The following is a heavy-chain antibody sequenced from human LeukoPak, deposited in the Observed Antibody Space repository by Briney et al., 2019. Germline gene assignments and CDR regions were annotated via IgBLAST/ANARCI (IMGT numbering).Heavy chain of an antibody. D-gene: IGHD1-14*01. CDR1: GFTFSVSG. CDR2: IRSDGYTK. J-gene: IGHJ4*02. Sequence: GGSLRLSCAASGFTFSVSGMHWVRQAPGKGLDWVAFIRSDGYTKYYADSVKGRFTISRDNSKNTLYLQMNSLRAEDTAVYYCAKDSRNLPFDYWGQGTLVTVSS. CDR3: AKDSRNLPFDY. V-gene: IGHV3-30*02.